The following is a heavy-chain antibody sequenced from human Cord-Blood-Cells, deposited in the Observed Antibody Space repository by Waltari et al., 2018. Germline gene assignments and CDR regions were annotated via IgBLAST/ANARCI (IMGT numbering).Heavy chain of an antibody. V-gene: IGHV4-34*01. CDR2: INHSGST. D-gene: IGHD6-13*01. CDR1: GGSFSGYY. CDR3: ARRVLAAAAYYYYYYMDV. J-gene: IGHJ6*03. Sequence: QVQLQQWGAGLFKPSETLSLTCAVYGGSFSGYYWSWIRQPPGKGLEWIGEINHSGSTNYNPSLKSRVTISVDTSKNQFSLKLSSVTAADTAVYYCARRVLAAAAYYYYYYMDVWGKGTTVTVSS.